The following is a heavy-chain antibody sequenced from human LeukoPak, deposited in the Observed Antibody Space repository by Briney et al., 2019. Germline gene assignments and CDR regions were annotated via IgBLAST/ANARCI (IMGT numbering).Heavy chain of an antibody. CDR1: GFTFSSYE. J-gene: IGHJ4*02. Sequence: QPGGSLRLSCAASGFTFSSYEMNWVRQAPGKGLEGVSYIVGSGSTIYYADSVKGRFTISRDNSKNTLYLQMNSLRAEDTAVYYCARRAGAYSHPYDYWGQGTLVTVSS. CDR2: IVGSGSTI. V-gene: IGHV3-48*03. CDR3: ARRAGAYSHPYDY. D-gene: IGHD4/OR15-4a*01.